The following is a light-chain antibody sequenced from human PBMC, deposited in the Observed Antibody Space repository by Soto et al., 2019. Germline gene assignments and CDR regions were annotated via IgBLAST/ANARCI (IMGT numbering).Light chain of an antibody. CDR2: DVS. CDR1: SSDVGGYNY. J-gene: IGLJ1*01. V-gene: IGLV2-14*01. CDR3: SSYTSSSTLEV. Sequence: QSVLTQPASVSGSPGQSITISCTGTSSDVGGYNYVSWYQQHPGKAHKLMIYDVSNRPSGVSNRFSGSKSGKTASLTISRLQAEDEADYYCSSYTSSSTLEVFGTGTKVTVL.